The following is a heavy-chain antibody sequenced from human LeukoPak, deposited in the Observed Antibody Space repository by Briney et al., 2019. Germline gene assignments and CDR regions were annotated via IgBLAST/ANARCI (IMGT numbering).Heavy chain of an antibody. CDR3: ARVQRVSYDSSGSVAFVI. V-gene: IGHV1-46*01. Sequence: GASVKVSCMPSRYSFTSYLIHRVRPAPGRGRESVGIIIPSGGSTSYAQKFQGRVTMPKDTSTSTIYMELSSLRSDDTAVYYCARVQRVSYDSSGSVAFVI. J-gene: IGHJ3*02. D-gene: IGHD3-22*01. CDR1: RYSFTSYL. CDR2: IIPSGGST.